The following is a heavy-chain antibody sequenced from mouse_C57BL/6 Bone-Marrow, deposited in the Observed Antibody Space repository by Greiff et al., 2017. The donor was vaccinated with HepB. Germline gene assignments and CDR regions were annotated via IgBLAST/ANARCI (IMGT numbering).Heavy chain of an antibody. V-gene: IGHV1-81*01. CDR2: IYPRSGNT. J-gene: IGHJ4*01. Sequence: VQLVESGAELARPGASVKLSCKASGYTFTSYGISWVKQRTGQGLEWIGEIYPRSGNTYYNEKFKGKATLTADKSSSTAYMELRSLTSEDSAVYFCARSPYYGYYYAMDYWGQGTSVTVSS. CDR3: ARSPYYGYYYAMDY. CDR1: GYTFTSYG. D-gene: IGHD2-10*01.